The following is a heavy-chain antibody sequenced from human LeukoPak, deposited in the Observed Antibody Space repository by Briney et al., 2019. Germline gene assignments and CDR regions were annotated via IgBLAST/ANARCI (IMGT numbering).Heavy chain of an antibody. V-gene: IGHV1-69*13. J-gene: IGHJ4*02. D-gene: IGHD2-15*01. CDR2: IIPIFGTA. CDR1: GGTFSSFT. CDR3: ARRYTQAATYFDY. Sequence: GASVKVSCKTSGGTFSSFTISWMRQAPGQGLEWMGGIIPIFGTANYAQKFQGRVTVTADESTSTAYMELSSLRSEDTAVYYCARRYTQAATYFDYWGQGTLVTVSS.